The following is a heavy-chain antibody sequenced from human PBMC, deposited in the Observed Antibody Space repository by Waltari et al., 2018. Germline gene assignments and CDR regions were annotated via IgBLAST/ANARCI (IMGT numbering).Heavy chain of an antibody. CDR3: ASHRPGGYGMDV. D-gene: IGHD2-15*01. CDR2: ITSDGSRT. V-gene: IGHV3-74*01. CDR1: GFTFSTYW. J-gene: IGHJ6*02. Sequence: VQLVESGGGLVQPGGSLRLSCEPSGFTFSTYWMCWVRQVPGKGLVWGSTITSDGSRTRYADSVKGRFTISRDNAKNTLYLETNSLRAEDTAVYYCASHRPGGYGMDVWGHGTTVTVSS.